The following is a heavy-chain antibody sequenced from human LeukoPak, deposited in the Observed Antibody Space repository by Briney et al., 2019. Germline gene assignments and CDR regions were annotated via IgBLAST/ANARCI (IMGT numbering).Heavy chain of an antibody. V-gene: IGHV3-30-3*01. D-gene: IGHD3-10*01. Sequence: GGSLRLSCAASGFTFSSYSIHWVRQAPGEGLECVAVISYDGSNKYYADSVKGRFTISRDNAKNSLYLQMNSLRAEDTAVYYCARARRKYGSGSYYPSGMDVWGQGTTVTVSS. CDR3: ARARRKYGSGSYYPSGMDV. J-gene: IGHJ6*02. CDR2: ISYDGSNK. CDR1: GFTFSSYS.